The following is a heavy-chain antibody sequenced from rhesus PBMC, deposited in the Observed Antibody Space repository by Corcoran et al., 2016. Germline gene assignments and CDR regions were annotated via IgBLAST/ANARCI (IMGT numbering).Heavy chain of an antibody. V-gene: IGHV4S7*01. D-gene: IGHD3-28*01. CDR3: ARGVTMVVVITVDY. Sequence: QVQLQESGPGLVKPSETLSLTCAVSGGSISSSNWLSCTRPSPGKGLEWIGYIYGGSGSNSYNPSLKSRVTISTDTSKNQFSLKLSSVTAADTAVYYCARGVTMVVVITVDYWGQGVLVTVSS. CDR1: GGSISSSNW. CDR2: IYGGSGSN. J-gene: IGHJ4*01.